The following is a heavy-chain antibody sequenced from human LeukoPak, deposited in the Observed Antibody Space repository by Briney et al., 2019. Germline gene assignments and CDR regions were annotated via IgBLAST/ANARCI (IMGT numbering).Heavy chain of an antibody. J-gene: IGHJ4*02. CDR1: GGSISSSNW. V-gene: IGHV4-4*02. D-gene: IGHD1-26*01. CDR2: IYHSGST. Sequence: SETLSLTCAVSGGSISSSNWWSWVRQPPGKGLEWIGEIYHSGSTNYNPSLKSRVTISVDKSKNQFSLKLSSVTAADTAVYYCARQSSGSYYGLFDYWGQGTLVTVSS. CDR3: ARQSSGSYYGLFDY.